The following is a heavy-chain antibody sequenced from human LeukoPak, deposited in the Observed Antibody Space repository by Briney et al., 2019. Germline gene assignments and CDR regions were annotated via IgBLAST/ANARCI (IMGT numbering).Heavy chain of an antibody. J-gene: IGHJ4*02. V-gene: IGHV4-34*01. D-gene: IGHD6-19*01. CDR3: AKRIAVAGKPLEY. CDR1: GGSFSGYY. CDR2: INHSGST. Sequence: SETLSLTCAVYGGSFSGYYWSWIRQPPGKGLEWIGEINHSGSTNYNPSLKSRVTISVDTSKNQFSLKLSSVTAADTAVYYCAKRIAVAGKPLEYWGQGTLVTVPS.